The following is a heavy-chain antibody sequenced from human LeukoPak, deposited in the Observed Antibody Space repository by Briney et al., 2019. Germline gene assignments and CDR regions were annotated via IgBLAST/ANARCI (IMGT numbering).Heavy chain of an antibody. CDR3: AREGCTGGTCYSVPY. D-gene: IGHD2-15*01. Sequence: ASVKVSCKASGYSFTDYYMHWVRQAAGQGLEWMGRINPNNGGTDYAQKFQGRVTMTRDASISTGYMELSRLTSDDTAVYYCAREGCTGGTCYSVPYWGQGTLVTASS. CDR1: GYSFTDYY. J-gene: IGHJ4*02. V-gene: IGHV1-2*02. CDR2: INPNNGGT.